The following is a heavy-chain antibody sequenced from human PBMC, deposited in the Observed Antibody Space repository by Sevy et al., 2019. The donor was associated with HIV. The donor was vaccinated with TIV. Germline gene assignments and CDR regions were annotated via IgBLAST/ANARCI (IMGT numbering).Heavy chain of an antibody. D-gene: IGHD2-21*01. Sequence: SETLSLTCAVYGGSFSGYYWSWIRQPPGKGLEWIGEINHSGSTNYNPSLKSRVTISVDTSKNRFSLKLGSVTAADTAVYYWARTPRCGGDCYANSRLGHGANWFDPWGQGTLVTVSS. J-gene: IGHJ5*02. V-gene: IGHV4-34*01. CDR3: ARTPRCGGDCYANSRLGHGANWFDP. CDR1: GGSFSGYY. CDR2: INHSGST.